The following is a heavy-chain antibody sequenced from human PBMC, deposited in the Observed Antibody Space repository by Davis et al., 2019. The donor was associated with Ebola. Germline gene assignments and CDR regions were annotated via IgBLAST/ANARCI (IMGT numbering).Heavy chain of an antibody. CDR3: AKSGLSFGVVKYHYGMDV. Sequence: GGSLRLSCAASGFTFSHSYMTWIRQAPGKGLEWVSAISGSGGSTYYADSVKGRFTISRDNSKKTLYLQMNSLRAEDTAVYYCAKSGLSFGVVKYHYGMDVWGKGTTVTVSS. V-gene: IGHV3-23*01. CDR2: ISGSGGST. D-gene: IGHD3-3*01. CDR1: GFTFSHSY. J-gene: IGHJ6*04.